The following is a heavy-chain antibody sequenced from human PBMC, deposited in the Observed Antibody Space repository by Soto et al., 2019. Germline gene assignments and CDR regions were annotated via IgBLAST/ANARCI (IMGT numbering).Heavy chain of an antibody. CDR2: IIPIFGTA. J-gene: IGHJ5*02. CDR3: ARAWGLGYSSSSLWFDP. V-gene: IGHV1-69*01. D-gene: IGHD6-6*01. Sequence: QVQLVQSGAEVKKPGSSVKVSCTASGGTFSSYAISWVRQAPGQGLEWMGGIIPIFGTANYAQKFQGIVTITADESTSIAYMELSSLRSEDTAVYYCARAWGLGYSSSSLWFDPWGQGTLVTVSS. CDR1: GGTFSSYA.